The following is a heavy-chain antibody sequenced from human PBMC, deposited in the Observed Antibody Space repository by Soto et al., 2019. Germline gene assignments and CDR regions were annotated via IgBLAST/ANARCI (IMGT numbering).Heavy chain of an antibody. Sequence: QVQLVQSGAEVKKPGASVKVSYKTSGYTITNFGLSWVRQAPGQGLEWMGWISAYNGNTNYAQNFQGRVTMTTDTSTSTAYMELRSLRSDDTAVYYCARGRTPIDYWGQGTLVTVSS. V-gene: IGHV1-18*01. CDR1: GYTITNFG. CDR2: ISAYNGNT. D-gene: IGHD2-15*01. J-gene: IGHJ4*02. CDR3: ARGRTPIDY.